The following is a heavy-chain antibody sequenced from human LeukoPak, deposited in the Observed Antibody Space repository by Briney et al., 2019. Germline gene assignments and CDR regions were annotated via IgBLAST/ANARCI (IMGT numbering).Heavy chain of an antibody. D-gene: IGHD6-13*01. Sequence: ASVKVSCKASGGTFSSYAISWVRQAPGQGLEWMGGIIPIFGTANYAQKFQGRVTITTDESTSTAYMELSSLRSEDTAVYYCARDAGIADNYYHYYYYMDVWGKGTTVTVSS. V-gene: IGHV1-69*05. CDR3: ARDAGIADNYYHYYYYMDV. CDR2: IIPIFGTA. CDR1: GGTFSSYA. J-gene: IGHJ6*03.